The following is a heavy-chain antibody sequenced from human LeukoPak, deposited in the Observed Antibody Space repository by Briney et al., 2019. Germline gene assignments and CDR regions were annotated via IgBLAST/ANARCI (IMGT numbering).Heavy chain of an antibody. Sequence: SETLSLTCAVYGGSFSGYYWSWIRQPPGKGLEWIGEIDHSGSTNYNPSLKSRVTISVDTSKNQFSLNLSSVTAADTAVYYCARYPLRRRFDYWGQGTLVTVSS. CDR2: IDHSGST. V-gene: IGHV4-34*01. CDR3: ARYPLRRRFDY. CDR1: GGSFSGYY. J-gene: IGHJ4*02.